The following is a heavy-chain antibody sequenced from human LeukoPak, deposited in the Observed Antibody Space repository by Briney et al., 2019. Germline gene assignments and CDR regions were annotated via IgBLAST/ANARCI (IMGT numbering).Heavy chain of an antibody. D-gene: IGHD3-22*01. CDR3: ARGRKPRSGYLYYMDV. J-gene: IGHJ6*03. CDR2: INHSGST. Sequence: SETLSLTCAVYGGSFSGYYWSWIRQPPGKGLEWIGEINHSGSTNYNPSLKSRVTISVDTSKNQFSLKLSSVTAADTAVYYCARGRKPRSGYLYYMDVWGKGTTVTVSS. CDR1: GGSFSGYY. V-gene: IGHV4-34*01.